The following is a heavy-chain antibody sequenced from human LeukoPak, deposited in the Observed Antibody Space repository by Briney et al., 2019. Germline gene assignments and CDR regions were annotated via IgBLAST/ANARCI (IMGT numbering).Heavy chain of an antibody. J-gene: IGHJ4*02. D-gene: IGHD3-3*01. Sequence: PSETLSLTCTVSGGSVSSGSYYWSWIRQPPGKGLEWIGYIYYSGSTNYNPSLKSRVTISVDTSKNQFSLKLSSVTAADTAVYYCAREDYDSSSFDYWGQGTLVTVSS. V-gene: IGHV4-61*01. CDR1: GGSVSSGSYY. CDR2: IYYSGST. CDR3: AREDYDSSSFDY.